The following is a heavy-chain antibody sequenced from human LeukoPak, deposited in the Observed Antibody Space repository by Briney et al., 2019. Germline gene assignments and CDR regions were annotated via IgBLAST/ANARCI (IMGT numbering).Heavy chain of an antibody. CDR3: ARGQGVFDDY. Sequence: ASVKVSCKASGYTFTGYYIHWVRQAPGQGLEWMGWINCNSGGTNYAQEFQGWVTMTRDTSISTVYMELSRLRYDDTAVYYCARGQGVFDDYWGQGTLVTVSS. D-gene: IGHD6-13*01. J-gene: IGHJ4*02. CDR1: GYTFTGYY. V-gene: IGHV1-2*04. CDR2: INCNSGGT.